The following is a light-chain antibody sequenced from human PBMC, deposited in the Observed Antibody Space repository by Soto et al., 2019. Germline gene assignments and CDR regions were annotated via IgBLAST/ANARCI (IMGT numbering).Light chain of an antibody. CDR1: QSVSSK. CDR3: QQYDKWPLT. Sequence: EIVMTQSPATLSVSPGERATLSCRASQSVSSKLAWYQQKVGQAPRLLIYGASTRAAGIPARFSGSGSGTESTLTISSLQSEDFEVYYCQQYDKWPLTFGGGAKVEIK. CDR2: GAS. V-gene: IGKV3-15*01. J-gene: IGKJ4*01.